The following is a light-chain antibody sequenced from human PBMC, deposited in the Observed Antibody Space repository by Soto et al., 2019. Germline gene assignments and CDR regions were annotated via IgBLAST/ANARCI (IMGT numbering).Light chain of an antibody. J-gene: IGKJ5*01. CDR1: QSVSSY. CDR2: DAS. CDR3: QQRSNWPLIT. Sequence: EIVLTQSPATLSLSPGERATLSCRASQSVSSYLAWYQQKPGQAPRLLIYDASNRATGIPARFSGSGSGTDFTLIISSLEPEDFAVYYCQQRSNWPLITFGQGTRLEI. V-gene: IGKV3-11*01.